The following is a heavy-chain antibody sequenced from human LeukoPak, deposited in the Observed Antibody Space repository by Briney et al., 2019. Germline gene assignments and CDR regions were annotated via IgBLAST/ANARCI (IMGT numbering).Heavy chain of an antibody. V-gene: IGHV4-34*01. CDR1: GGSFSGYY. J-gene: IGHJ4*02. CDR3: ARRWLHRKGFDY. D-gene: IGHD5-24*01. CDR2: INHSGST. Sequence: SETLSLTCAVYGGSFSGYYWSWIRQPPGKGLEWIGEINHSGSTNYNPSLNSRVTISVDTSKNQFSLKLSSVTAADTAVYYCARRWLHRKGFDYWGQGTLVTVSS.